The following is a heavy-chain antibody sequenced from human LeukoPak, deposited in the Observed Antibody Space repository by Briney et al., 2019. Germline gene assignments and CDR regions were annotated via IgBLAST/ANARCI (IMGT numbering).Heavy chain of an antibody. CDR1: GYTFTGYY. CDR3: ASFGVRGYYYGMDV. J-gene: IGHJ6*02. CDR2: INPNSGGT. D-gene: IGHD3-10*01. Sequence: ASVKVSCKASGYTFTGYYIHWVRQAPGQGLEWMGWINPNSGGTNYAQKFQGRVTMTRDTSISTAYMELRRLRSDDTAVYYCASFGVRGYYYGMDVWGQGTTVTVSS. V-gene: IGHV1-2*02.